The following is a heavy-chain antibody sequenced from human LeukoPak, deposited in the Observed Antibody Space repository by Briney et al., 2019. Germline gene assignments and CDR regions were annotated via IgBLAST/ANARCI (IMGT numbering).Heavy chain of an antibody. Sequence: GGSLRLSCEGSGFPFSDAWMYWVRQAPGKGLEWVGRIKSKADRGTSDYAAPVKGRFTVSRDDSKNTVYLQMTRLTTEDTAVYYCTTTLDPSSYYPYGEGVWGPGTTVTVSS. CDR1: GFPFSDAW. V-gene: IGHV3-15*01. J-gene: IGHJ6*02. CDR2: IKSKADRGTS. CDR3: TTTLDPSSYYPYGEGV.